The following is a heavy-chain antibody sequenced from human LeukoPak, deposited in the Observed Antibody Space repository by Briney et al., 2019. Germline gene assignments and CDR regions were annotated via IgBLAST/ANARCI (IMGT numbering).Heavy chain of an antibody. CDR1: GYTFTSYG. J-gene: IGHJ5*02. CDR2: ISAYNGNT. V-gene: IGHV1-18*01. CDR3: ARGKAAAGSIVWFDP. D-gene: IGHD6-13*01. Sequence: GASVNVSCKASGYTFTSYGISWVRQAPGQGLEWMGWISAYNGNTNYAQKLQGRVTMTTDTSTSTAYMELRSLRSDDTAVYYCARGKAAAGSIVWFDPWGQGTLVTVSS.